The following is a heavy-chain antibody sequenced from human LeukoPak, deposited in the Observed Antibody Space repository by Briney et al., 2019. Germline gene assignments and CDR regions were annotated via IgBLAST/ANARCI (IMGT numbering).Heavy chain of an antibody. CDR3: AKCIVGATAPFDY. Sequence: GGSLRLSCAASGFTFRNYGMHWVRQAPGKGLEWVSAISGSGGSTYYADSVKGRFTISRDNSKNTLYLQMNSLRAEDTAVYYCAKCIVGATAPFDYWGQGTLVTVSS. J-gene: IGHJ4*02. CDR2: ISGSGGST. V-gene: IGHV3-23*01. CDR1: GFTFRNYG. D-gene: IGHD1-26*01.